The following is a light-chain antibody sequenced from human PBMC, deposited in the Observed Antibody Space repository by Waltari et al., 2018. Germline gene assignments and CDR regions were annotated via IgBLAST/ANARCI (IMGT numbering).Light chain of an antibody. CDR2: SNH. Sequence: QSVGTQPPSASGTPGQRVTSPCSGSSPQIGSSTVSWYQLLPGLAPKLLIFSNHQRPSGVHVRFSGSKSGTSASLAISGLQSDDEGDYYCAAWSDSLHSYVFGTGTKLTVL. V-gene: IGLV1-44*01. CDR1: SPQIGSST. J-gene: IGLJ1*01. CDR3: AAWSDSLHSYV.